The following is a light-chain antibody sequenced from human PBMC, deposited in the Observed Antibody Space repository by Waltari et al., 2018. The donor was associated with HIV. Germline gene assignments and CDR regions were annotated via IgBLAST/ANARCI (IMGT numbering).Light chain of an antibody. V-gene: IGKV3-15*01. CDR2: GAS. CDR3: QQYYNWPRT. Sequence: EIVLTQSPGNMSVSPGERATLSCRTSHSFSSNLAWYYQKSGQAPRLLIHGASTRAPGIAARFTASGSGKEFTLTITTLQSTDSGIYYCQQYYNWPRTFGQGTKVEAK. J-gene: IGKJ1*01. CDR1: HSFSSN.